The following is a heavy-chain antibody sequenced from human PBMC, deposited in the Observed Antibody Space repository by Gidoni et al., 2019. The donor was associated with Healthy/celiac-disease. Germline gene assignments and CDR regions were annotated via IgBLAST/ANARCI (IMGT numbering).Heavy chain of an antibody. D-gene: IGHD6-19*01. J-gene: IGHJ3*02. CDR1: GGSFSGYY. Sequence: QVQLQQWGAGLLKPSETLSLTCAVYGGSFSGYYWSWIRQPPGKGLEWIGEINHSGSTNYNPSLKSRVTISVDTSKNQFSLKLSSVTAADTAVYYCARVRSSGWYGVDAFDIWGQGTMVTVSS. CDR3: ARVRSSGWYGVDAFDI. CDR2: INHSGST. V-gene: IGHV4-34*01.